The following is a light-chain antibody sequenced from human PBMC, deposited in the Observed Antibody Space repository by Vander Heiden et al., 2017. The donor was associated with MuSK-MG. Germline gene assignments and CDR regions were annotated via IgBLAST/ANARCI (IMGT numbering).Light chain of an antibody. CDR1: QTITRY. CDR3: QQSSSNPRT. Sequence: DIQLTQSPFSLSASVGDRVTITCRASQTITRYLNWYQQKPGKAPTLLIYGISTPQSWVPPRFSGSGSATTFTLDISGLQPEDVATYYCQQSSSNPRTFGQGTKV. V-gene: IGKV1-39*01. J-gene: IGKJ1*01. CDR2: GIS.